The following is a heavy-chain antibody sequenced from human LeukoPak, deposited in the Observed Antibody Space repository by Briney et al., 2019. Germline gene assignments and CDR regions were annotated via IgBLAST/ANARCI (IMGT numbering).Heavy chain of an antibody. CDR1: GFTFNIYS. CDR2: LYSAGST. D-gene: IGHD1-1*01. J-gene: IGHJ3*02. V-gene: IGHV3-53*01. CDR3: ARWTNFHAFDI. Sequence: GGSLRLSCAASGFTFNIYSMNWVRQAPGKGLEWVSLLYSAGSTNYADSVKGRFTISRDDSKNTVYLQMNSLRAEDTAVYYCARWTNFHAFDIWGQGTLVTVSS.